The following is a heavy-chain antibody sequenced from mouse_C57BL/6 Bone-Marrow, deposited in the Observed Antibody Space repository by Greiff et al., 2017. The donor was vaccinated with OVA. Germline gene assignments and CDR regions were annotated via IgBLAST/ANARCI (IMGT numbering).Heavy chain of an antibody. Sequence: VQLQQPGAELVMPGASVKLSCKASGYTFTSYWMHWVKQRPGQGLEWIGEIDPSDSYTNYNQKFKGKSTLTVDKSSSTAYMQLSSLTSEYSAVYYCARSYDYDSWFAYWGQGTLVTVSA. CDR2: IDPSDSYT. V-gene: IGHV1-69*01. CDR3: ARSYDYDSWFAY. CDR1: GYTFTSYW. D-gene: IGHD2-4*01. J-gene: IGHJ3*01.